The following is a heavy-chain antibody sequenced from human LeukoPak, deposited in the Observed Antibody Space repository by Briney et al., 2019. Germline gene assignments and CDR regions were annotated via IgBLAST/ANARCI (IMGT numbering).Heavy chain of an antibody. CDR1: GGSIINDDYR. J-gene: IGHJ4*02. D-gene: IGHD1-7*01. CDR3: ARGDWNYGGMFDY. CDR2: IYHYGST. Sequence: KSSETLSLTCTVSGGSIINDDYRWTWLRQPPGKGLEWIGHIYHYGSTYYNPSLKSRVTISVDTSRNQFSLKLSSVTAADTAVYYCARGDWNYGGMFDYWGQGTLVTVSS. V-gene: IGHV4-30-2*05.